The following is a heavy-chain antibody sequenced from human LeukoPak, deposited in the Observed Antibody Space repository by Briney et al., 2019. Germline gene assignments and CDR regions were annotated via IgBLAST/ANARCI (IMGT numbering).Heavy chain of an antibody. Sequence: SETLSLTCTVSGGSITTSGYYWGWIRQPPGKGLEWIGSIYYSGSTYYNPSLKSRVTISVDTSKNQFSLKLSSVTAADTAVYYCARTDSSGWYFGTFDPWGQGTLVTVSS. V-gene: IGHV4-39*07. J-gene: IGHJ5*02. CDR3: ARTDSSGWYFGTFDP. D-gene: IGHD6-19*01. CDR2: IYYSGST. CDR1: GGSITTSGYY.